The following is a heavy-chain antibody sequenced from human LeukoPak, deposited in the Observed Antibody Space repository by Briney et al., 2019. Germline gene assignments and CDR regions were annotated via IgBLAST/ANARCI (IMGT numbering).Heavy chain of an antibody. D-gene: IGHD6-19*01. J-gene: IGHJ4*02. CDR1: GFSFSSFA. CDR3: AKRLAVAGQYYFDY. V-gene: IGHV3-23*01. Sequence: GGSLRLSCVASGFSFSSFAMSWVRQAPGKGLEWVSAISGGEGFTYYADSVKGRFTISRDNSKNTLYLQMNSLRAEDTAVYYCAKRLAVAGQYYFDYWGQGTLVTVSS. CDR2: ISGGEGFT.